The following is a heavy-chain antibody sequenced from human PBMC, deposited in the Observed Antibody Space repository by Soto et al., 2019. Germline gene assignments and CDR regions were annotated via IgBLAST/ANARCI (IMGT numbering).Heavy chain of an antibody. V-gene: IGHV3-30*18. D-gene: IGHD3-3*01. Sequence: GGSLRLSCAASGFTFSSYGMHWVRQAPGKGLEWVAVISYDGSNKYYADSVKGRFTISRDNSKNTLYLQMNSLRAEDTAVYYCAKSSTPRSLEWLLPQYFDYWGQGTLVTVSS. CDR1: GFTFSSYG. J-gene: IGHJ4*02. CDR2: ISYDGSNK. CDR3: AKSSTPRSLEWLLPQYFDY.